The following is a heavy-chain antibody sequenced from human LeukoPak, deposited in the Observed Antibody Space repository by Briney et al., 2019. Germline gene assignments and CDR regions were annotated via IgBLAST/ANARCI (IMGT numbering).Heavy chain of an antibody. J-gene: IGHJ6*04. CDR3: ARDYDLSSGAMDV. Sequence: GGPLRLSCIASGFTFSSSEMNWVRQAPGKGLEGVSYISDSGTTKYYADSVRGRFPISRDNAKNSLYLQMNSLRAEDTSVYYCARDYDLSSGAMDVWGKGTTVTVSS. CDR1: GFTFSSSE. D-gene: IGHD3/OR15-3a*01. CDR2: ISDSGTTK. V-gene: IGHV3-48*03.